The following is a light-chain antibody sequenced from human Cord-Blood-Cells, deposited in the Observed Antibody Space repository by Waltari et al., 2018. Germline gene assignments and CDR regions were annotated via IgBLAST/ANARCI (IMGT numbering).Light chain of an antibody. J-gene: IGKJ1*01. CDR2: DAS. Sequence: AIWLSASPTLLSPSIGDSVTHGGRTSQRISSYLGWYQQKSGKAPELLIYDASTLESGVPSRFSGSGSETDFTLTISCLQSEDFATYYCQQYYSFPRTFGEGTKVEIK. V-gene: IGKV1D-8*02. CDR1: QRISSY. CDR3: QQYYSFPRT.